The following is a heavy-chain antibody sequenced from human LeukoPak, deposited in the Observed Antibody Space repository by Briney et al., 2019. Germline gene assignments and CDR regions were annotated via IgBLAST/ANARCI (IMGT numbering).Heavy chain of an antibody. Sequence: VASVKVSCKASGYTFTGYYMHWVRQAPGQGLEWMGWINPNSGGTNYAQKFQGRVTMTRDTSISTAYMELSRLRSDDTAVYYCARDFSSSWYNWFDPWGQGTLVTVSS. CDR3: ARDFSSSWYNWFDP. D-gene: IGHD6-13*01. V-gene: IGHV1-2*02. J-gene: IGHJ5*02. CDR2: INPNSGGT. CDR1: GYTFTGYY.